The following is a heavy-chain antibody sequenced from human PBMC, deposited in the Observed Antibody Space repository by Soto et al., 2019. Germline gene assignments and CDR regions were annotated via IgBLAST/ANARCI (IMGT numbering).Heavy chain of an antibody. J-gene: IGHJ4*02. Sequence: LTCTVSGGSISIGGYYWSWIRQHPGKGLEWIGYIYYSGSTYYNPSLKSRVTISVDTSKNQFSLKLSSVAAADTAVYYCARRSIGSSYTLFSDYWGQGTLVTVSS. CDR2: IYYSGST. V-gene: IGHV4-31*03. CDR3: ARRSIGSSYTLFSDY. CDR1: GGSISIGGYY. D-gene: IGHD2-15*01.